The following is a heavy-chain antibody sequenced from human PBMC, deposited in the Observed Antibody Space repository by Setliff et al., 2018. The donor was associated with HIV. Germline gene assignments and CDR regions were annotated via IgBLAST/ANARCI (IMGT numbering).Heavy chain of an antibody. J-gene: IGHJ6*03. CDR3: AKNTPSIINYPYYYYMDV. CDR2: ISASGGST. CDR1: GFTFPDSA. D-gene: IGHD1-7*01. V-gene: IGHV3-23*01. Sequence: GGSLRLSCAASGFTFPDSAMSWVRQAPGKGLEWVSVISASGGSTNYADSVKGRFTISRDNSKSTLYLQMNSLRDGDTALYYCAKNTPSIINYPYYYYMDVWGKGTTVTVSS.